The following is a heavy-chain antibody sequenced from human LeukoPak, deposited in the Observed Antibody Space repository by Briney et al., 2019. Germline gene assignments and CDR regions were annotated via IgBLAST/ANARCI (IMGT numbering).Heavy chain of an antibody. V-gene: IGHV3-11*03. J-gene: IGHJ6*03. CDR2: ISNSGTDT. CDR3: ARHYYDSRYPTSGYYMDV. D-gene: IGHD3-22*01. Sequence: AGGSLRLSCEGSGFSFRDYYMSWIRQTPGKGLEWVSYISNSGTDTNHADSVKGRFTISRDNAKNSLYLQMNSLRAEDTALYYCARHYYDSRYPTSGYYMDVWGKGTTVTVSS. CDR1: GFSFRDYY.